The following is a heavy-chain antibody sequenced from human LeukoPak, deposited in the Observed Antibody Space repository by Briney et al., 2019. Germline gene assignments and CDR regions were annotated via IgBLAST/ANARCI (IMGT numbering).Heavy chain of an antibody. V-gene: IGHV3-74*01. Sequence: PGGSLRLSCAASGFTFSSYWMHWVRQAPGKGLVWVSRINRDGSSTSYADSVKGRFAISRDNAKNTLYLQMNSLRAEDTAVYYCARVGVGDNSGPSFHYWGQGTLVTVSS. D-gene: IGHD6-19*01. CDR2: INRDGSST. J-gene: IGHJ4*02. CDR3: ARVGVGDNSGPSFHY. CDR1: GFTFSSYW.